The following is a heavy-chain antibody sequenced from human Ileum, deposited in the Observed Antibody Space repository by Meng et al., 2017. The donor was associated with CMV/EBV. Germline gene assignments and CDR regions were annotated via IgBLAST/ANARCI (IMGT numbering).Heavy chain of an antibody. CDR1: CYSLSSGGYY. CDR2: IYYSGDT. D-gene: IGHD4-11*01. V-gene: IGHV4-31*02. Sequence: GSCYSLSSGGYYWRWIRQHPGKGLEWIGYIYYSGDTYYNPSLKSRVTISVDTSKNQYSLKLSSVTAADTAVYYCARGSYSFRHFDYWGQGTLVTVSS. J-gene: IGHJ4*02. CDR3: ARGSYSFRHFDY.